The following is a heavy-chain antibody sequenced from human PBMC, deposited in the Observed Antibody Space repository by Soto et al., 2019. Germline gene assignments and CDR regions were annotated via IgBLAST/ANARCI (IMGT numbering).Heavy chain of an antibody. D-gene: IGHD3-16*01. CDR2: IYYSGST. CDR1: GGSISSSSYY. J-gene: IGHJ6*03. Sequence: SETLSLTCTVSGGSISSSSYYWGWIRQPPGKGLEWIGSIYYSGSTYYNPSLKSRVTISVDTSKNQFSLKLSSVTAADTAVYYCARQRARIGGGYYYMDVWGKGTTVTVS. V-gene: IGHV4-39*01. CDR3: ARQRARIGGGYYYMDV.